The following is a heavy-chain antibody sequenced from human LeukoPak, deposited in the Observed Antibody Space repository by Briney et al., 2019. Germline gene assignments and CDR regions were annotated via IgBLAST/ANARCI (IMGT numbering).Heavy chain of an antibody. D-gene: IGHD1-26*01. CDR3: ARGLGRSFDV. CDR2: ITSSSSHI. CDR1: GFTFSQYN. V-gene: IGHV3-21*01. J-gene: IGHJ3*01. Sequence: KPGGSLRLSCEVSGFTFSQYNMNWVRQAPGKGLEWVSSITSSSSHINNANSVQGRFTISRDNAKNSLFLQMNSLRAEDTAVYYSARGLGRSFDVWGQGTMVTVSS.